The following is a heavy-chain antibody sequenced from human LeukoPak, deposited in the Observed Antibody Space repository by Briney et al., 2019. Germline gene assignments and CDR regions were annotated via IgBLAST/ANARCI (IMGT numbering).Heavy chain of an antibody. CDR2: ISGDGVDT. D-gene: IGHD3-22*01. J-gene: IGHJ4*02. CDR3: AKFPWVHYYDGRGYPRTFDS. Sequence: GGSLRLSCAASGFAFNNYAMSWVRQAPGKGLEWVSAISGDGVDTFYADSVEGRFTISRDNSKTILYLYMSSLRAEDTAVYFCAKFPWVHYYDGRGYPRTFDSWGQGMLVTVSS. CDR1: GFAFNNYA. V-gene: IGHV3-23*01.